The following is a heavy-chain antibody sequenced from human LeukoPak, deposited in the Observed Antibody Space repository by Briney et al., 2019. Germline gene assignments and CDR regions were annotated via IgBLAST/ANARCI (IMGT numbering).Heavy chain of an antibody. CDR1: GFTFSSYS. CDR2: ISSSSSYI. CDR3: AKEPQYCTNGVCYSHGMDV. V-gene: IGHV3-21*04. J-gene: IGHJ6*02. D-gene: IGHD2-8*01. Sequence: PGGSLRLSCAASGFTFSSYSMNWVRQAPGKGLEWVSSISSSSSYIYYADSVKGRFTISRDNSKNTLYLQMNSLRAEDTAVYYCAKEPQYCTNGVCYSHGMDVWGQGTTVTVSS.